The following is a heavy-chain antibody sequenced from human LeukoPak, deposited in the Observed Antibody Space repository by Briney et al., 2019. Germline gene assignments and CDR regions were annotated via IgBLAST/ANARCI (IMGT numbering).Heavy chain of an antibody. J-gene: IGHJ4*02. Sequence: GGSLRLSCEASGFIFSSYIMNWAPQAPGKGREWVSHISTTGTTVYYADAVKGRFTISRDNAKNSLYLQMNTLRAEDTAVYYCARGLTMGHFGGQGTLVTVSS. D-gene: IGHD4/OR15-4a*01. CDR2: ISTTGTTV. CDR3: ARGLTMGHF. CDR1: GFIFSSYI. V-gene: IGHV3-48*04.